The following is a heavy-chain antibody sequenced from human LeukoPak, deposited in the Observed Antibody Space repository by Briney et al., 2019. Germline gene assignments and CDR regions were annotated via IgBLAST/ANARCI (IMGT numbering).Heavy chain of an antibody. CDR1: GGSFSGYY. CDR3: ARGSGWLKY. Sequence: SETLSLTCAVYGGSFSGYYWSWVRQPPGKGLEWIGEINHSGSTNYNPSLKSRVTISVDTSKNQFSLKLSSVTAADTAVYYCARGSGWLKYWGQGTLVTVSS. CDR2: INHSGST. J-gene: IGHJ4*02. V-gene: IGHV4-34*01. D-gene: IGHD5-12*01.